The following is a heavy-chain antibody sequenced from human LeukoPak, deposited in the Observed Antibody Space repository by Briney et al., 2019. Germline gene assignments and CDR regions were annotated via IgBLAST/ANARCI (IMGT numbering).Heavy chain of an antibody. D-gene: IGHD4-17*01. J-gene: IGHJ4*02. V-gene: IGHV3-21*01. CDR3: ARGPTTVSVDY. Sequence: EAGGSLRLSCAASGFTFSSYSMNWVRQAPGKGLEWVSSISSSSSYIHYADSVKGRFTISRDNAKNSLYLQMNSLRAEDTAVYYCARGPTTVSVDYWGQGTLVTVSS. CDR2: ISSSSSYI. CDR1: GFTFSSYS.